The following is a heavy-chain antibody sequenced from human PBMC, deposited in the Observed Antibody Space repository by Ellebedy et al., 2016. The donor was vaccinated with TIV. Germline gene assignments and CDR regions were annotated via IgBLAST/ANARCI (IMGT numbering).Heavy chain of an antibody. Sequence: SETLSLTXTVSGGSISSSSYYWGWIRQPPGKGLEWIGSIYYSGSTYYNPSLKSRVTISVDTSKNQFSLKLSSVTAADTAVYYCARDGGNPGTWGQGTLVTVSS. V-gene: IGHV4-39*02. CDR1: GGSISSSSYY. CDR3: ARDGGNPGT. CDR2: IYYSGST. J-gene: IGHJ4*02. D-gene: IGHD3-16*01.